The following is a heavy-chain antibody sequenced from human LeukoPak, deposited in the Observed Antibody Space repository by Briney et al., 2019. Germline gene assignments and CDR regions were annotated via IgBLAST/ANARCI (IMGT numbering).Heavy chain of an antibody. Sequence: PGGSLRLSCAASGFTVSSNYMTWVRQAPGKGLEWVSVMYSGGSTYYADSVKARFIISRDNSKNTLYLQMNNLRAEDTAVYYCAGGGNAVLDFWGQGTLVTVPS. CDR1: GFTVSSNY. D-gene: IGHD5-12*01. CDR2: MYSGGST. CDR3: AGGGNAVLDF. J-gene: IGHJ4*02. V-gene: IGHV3-66*01.